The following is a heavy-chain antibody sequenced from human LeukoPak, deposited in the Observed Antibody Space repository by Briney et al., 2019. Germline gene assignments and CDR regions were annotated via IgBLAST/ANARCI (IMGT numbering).Heavy chain of an antibody. D-gene: IGHD5-18*01. V-gene: IGHV4-34*01. J-gene: IGHJ4*02. CDR1: GGSFSGYY. Sequence: SETLSLTCAVYGGSFSGYYWSWIRQPPGKGLGWIGEINHSGSTNYNPSLKSRVTISVDTSKNQFSLKLSSVTAADTAVYYCALAAMVGGRVDYWGQGTLVTVSS. CDR2: INHSGST. CDR3: ALAAMVGGRVDY.